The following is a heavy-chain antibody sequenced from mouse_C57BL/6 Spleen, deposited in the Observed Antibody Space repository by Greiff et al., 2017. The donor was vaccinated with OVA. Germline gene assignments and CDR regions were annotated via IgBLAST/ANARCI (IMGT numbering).Heavy chain of an antibody. Sequence: QVQLQQPGAELVKPGASVKLSCKASGYTFTSYWMHWVKQRPGQGLEWIGLIHPNSGSTNYNEKFKSKATLTVDKSSRTAYMQLSSLTSEDSAVYYCARGAYYSNYVDYAMDYWGQGTSVTVSS. CDR1: GYTFTSYW. CDR2: IHPNSGST. V-gene: IGHV1-64*01. D-gene: IGHD2-5*01. J-gene: IGHJ4*01. CDR3: ARGAYYSNYVDYAMDY.